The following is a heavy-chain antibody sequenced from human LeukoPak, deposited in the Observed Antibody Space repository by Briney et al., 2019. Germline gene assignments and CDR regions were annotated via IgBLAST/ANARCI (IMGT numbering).Heavy chain of an antibody. CDR3: AREDIVVVPAAPDY. CDR2: ISAYNGNT. D-gene: IGHD2-2*01. J-gene: IGHJ4*02. Sequence: AASVKVSCKASGCTFTSYGISWVRQAPGQGLEWMGWISAYNGNTNYAQKLQGRVTMTTDTSTSTAYMELRSLRSDDTAVYYCAREDIVVVPAAPDYWGQGTLVTVSS. CDR1: GCTFTSYG. V-gene: IGHV1-18*01.